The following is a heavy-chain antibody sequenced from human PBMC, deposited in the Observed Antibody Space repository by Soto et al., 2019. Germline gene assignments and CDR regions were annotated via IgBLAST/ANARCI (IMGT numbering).Heavy chain of an antibody. J-gene: IGHJ5*02. CDR1: GGTFSSYT. Sequence: QVPLVQSGAEVKKPGSSVKVSCKASGGTFSSYTISWVRQAPGQGFEWMGRIIPILGIANYAQKFQGRVTITADKSTSTAYMELSSLRSEDTAVYYCARGIAAAGTGWFDPWGQGTLVTVSS. D-gene: IGHD6-13*01. V-gene: IGHV1-69*02. CDR3: ARGIAAAGTGWFDP. CDR2: IIPILGIA.